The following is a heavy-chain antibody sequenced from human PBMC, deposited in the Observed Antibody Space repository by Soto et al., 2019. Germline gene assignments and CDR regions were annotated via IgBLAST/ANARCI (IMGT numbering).Heavy chain of an antibody. V-gene: IGHV5-51*01. J-gene: IGHJ6*03. CDR1: GYSFTTYW. CDR3: ARLTSYYYLDV. CDR2: IYPGDSET. Sequence: GESLKISCKGSGYSFTTYWIGWVRQMPGKGLEWMGIIYPGDSETRYSPSFQGQVTMSADKSITTAYLQWSSLKASDTAIYYCARLTSYYYLDVWGKGTTVTVSS.